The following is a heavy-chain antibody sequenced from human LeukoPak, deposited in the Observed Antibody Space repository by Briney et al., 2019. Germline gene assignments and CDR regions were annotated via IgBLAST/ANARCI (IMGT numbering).Heavy chain of an antibody. J-gene: IGHJ5*02. D-gene: IGHD6-13*01. CDR1: GVSISSSSYY. CDR2: IYYSGST. V-gene: IGHV4-39*01. Sequence: SETLSLTCTVSGVSISSSSYYWGWIRQPPGKGLEWIGSIYYSGSTYYNPSLKSRVTISVDTSKNQFSLKLSSVTAADPAVYYCARPGSYSSSHFDPWGQGTLVTVSS. CDR3: ARPGSYSSSHFDP.